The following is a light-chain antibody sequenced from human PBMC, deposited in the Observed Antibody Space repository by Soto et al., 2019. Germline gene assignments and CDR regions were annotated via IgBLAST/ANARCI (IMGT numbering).Light chain of an antibody. CDR1: SSDVGGYDY. V-gene: IGLV2-14*01. CDR2: EVS. J-gene: IGLJ2*01. Sequence: QSVLTQPASVSGSPGQSITISCTGTSSDVGGYDYVSWYRHHPGKAPKLMIYEVSNRPSWVSNRCSGSKSGKTASLTISGLQAEDEAYYCCSSYTTSSTLYVVFGGGTQLTVL. CDR3: SSYTTSSTLYVV.